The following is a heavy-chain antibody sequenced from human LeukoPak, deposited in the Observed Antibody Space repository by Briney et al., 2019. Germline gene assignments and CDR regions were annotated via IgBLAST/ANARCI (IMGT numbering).Heavy chain of an antibody. D-gene: IGHD1-26*01. V-gene: IGHV3-23*01. CDR2: ISGNGGGR. Sequence: GGSLRLSCAVSGFSLRNYAMSWVRQAPGKGLEWVSVISGNGGGRYYADSAKGRFTISRDNSKNTLYLQVNSLRAEDTAVYYCAKNLIRGATNWFDPWGQGTLVTVSS. CDR1: GFSLRNYA. J-gene: IGHJ5*02. CDR3: AKNLIRGATNWFDP.